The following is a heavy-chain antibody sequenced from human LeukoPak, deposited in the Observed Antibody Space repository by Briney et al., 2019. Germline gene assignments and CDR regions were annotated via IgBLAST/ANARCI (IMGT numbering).Heavy chain of an antibody. D-gene: IGHD6-13*01. CDR2: ISAYNGNT. CDR3: ARDRRSVAAAGIIFDP. V-gene: IGHV1-18*01. Sequence: ASVKVSCKASGYTFTSYGISWVRQASGQGLEWMGWISAYNGNTNYAQKLQGRVTMTTDTSTSTAYMELRSLRSDDTAVYYCARDRRSVAAAGIIFDPWGQGTLVTVSS. CDR1: GYTFTSYG. J-gene: IGHJ5*02.